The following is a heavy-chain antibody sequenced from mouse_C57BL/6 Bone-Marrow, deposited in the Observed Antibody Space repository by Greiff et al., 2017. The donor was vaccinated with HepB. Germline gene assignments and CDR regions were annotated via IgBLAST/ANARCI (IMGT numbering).Heavy chain of an antibody. J-gene: IGHJ4*01. D-gene: IGHD2-5*01. CDR3: VRPSYYSNYDAMDY. CDR2: IRSKSNNYAT. V-gene: IGHV10-1*01. Sequence: EVMLVESGGGLVQPKGSLKLSCAASGFSFNTYAMNWVRQAPGKGLEWVARIRSKSNNYATYYADSVKDRFTISRDDSESMLYLQMNNLKTEDTAMYYCVRPSYYSNYDAMDYWGQGTSVTVSS. CDR1: GFSFNTYA.